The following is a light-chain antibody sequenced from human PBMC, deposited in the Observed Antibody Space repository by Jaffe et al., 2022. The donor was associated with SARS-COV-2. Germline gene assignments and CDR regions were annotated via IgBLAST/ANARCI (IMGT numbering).Light chain of an antibody. J-gene: IGKJ2*01. V-gene: IGKV1-39*01. Sequence: DIQMTQSPSSLSASVGDRVIITCRASQSISDYLNWYQQKPGKAPNLLIYAASHLQSGVPSRFSGSGSGTDFTLTISSLQPEDFATYYCQQSYSSPYTFGQGTKLEIK. CDR1: QSISDY. CDR2: AAS. CDR3: QQSYSSPYT.